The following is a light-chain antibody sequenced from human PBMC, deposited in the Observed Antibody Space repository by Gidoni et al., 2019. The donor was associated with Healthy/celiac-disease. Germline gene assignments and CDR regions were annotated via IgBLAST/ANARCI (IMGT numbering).Light chain of an antibody. V-gene: IGLV2-14*01. Sequence: QSALTQPASVSGSPGQSITISCTGTSSDVGGYNYVSWYQQHPGKAPKLMIYEVSNRPSGFSNRFSGSKSGNTASLTISGLQAEDEADYYFSSYTSSSTLEVFGGGTKLTVL. CDR2: EVS. CDR1: SSDVGGYNY. J-gene: IGLJ2*01. CDR3: SSYTSSSTLEV.